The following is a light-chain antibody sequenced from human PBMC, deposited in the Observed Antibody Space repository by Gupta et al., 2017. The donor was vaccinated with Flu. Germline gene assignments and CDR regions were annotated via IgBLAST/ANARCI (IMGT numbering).Light chain of an antibody. CDR1: RLGDKY. CDR3: QAWDSSTVV. Sequence: SYELTQPPSVYVSPGQTASITCSGDRLGDKYACWYQQEPGQSPVLVIYQDSKRPSGIPERFSGSNSGNTATLTISGTQAMDEADYYGQAWDSSTVVFGGGTKLTVL. CDR2: QDS. V-gene: IGLV3-1*01. J-gene: IGLJ2*01.